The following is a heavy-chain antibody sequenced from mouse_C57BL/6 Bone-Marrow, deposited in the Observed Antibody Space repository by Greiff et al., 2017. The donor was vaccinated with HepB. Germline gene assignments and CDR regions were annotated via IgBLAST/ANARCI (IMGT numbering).Heavy chain of an antibody. CDR3: ARKGYYYFDY. D-gene: IGHD2-14*01. Sequence: QVQLQQPGAELVKPGASVKLSCKASGYTFTSYWMPWVKQRPGQGLEWIGMIHPNSGSTNYNEKFKSKDTLTVDKSSSTAYMQLSSLTSEDSAVYYCARKGYYYFDYWGQGTTLTVSS. CDR2: IHPNSGST. CDR1: GYTFTSYW. V-gene: IGHV1-64*01. J-gene: IGHJ2*01.